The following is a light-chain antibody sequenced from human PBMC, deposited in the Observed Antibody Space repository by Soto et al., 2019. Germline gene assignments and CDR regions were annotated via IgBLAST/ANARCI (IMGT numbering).Light chain of an antibody. CDR1: SSDIGDSNY. CDR3: CSYAGSYPLV. CDR2: DVT. J-gene: IGLJ2*01. V-gene: IGLV2-11*01. Sequence: QSALTQPRSVSGSPGQSVTISCTGTSSDIGDSNYVSWYQQHPGKAPKLLIYDVTRRPSGVPDRFSGSKSGNTASLTISGLQAEDEADYFCCSYAGSYPLVFGGGTKVTVL.